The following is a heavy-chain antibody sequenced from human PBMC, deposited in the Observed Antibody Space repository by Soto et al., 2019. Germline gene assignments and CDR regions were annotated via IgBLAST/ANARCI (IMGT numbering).Heavy chain of an antibody. V-gene: IGHV1-69*13. CDR1: GGTFSSYA. Sequence: GASVKVSCKASGGTFSSYAISWVRQAPGQGLEWMGGIIPIFGTANYAQKFQGRVTITADESTSTAYMELSSLRSEDTAVYYCAADLAKWEPGYHYYGMDVWGQGTTVTVSS. D-gene: IGHD5-12*01. CDR2: IIPIFGTA. CDR3: AADLAKWEPGYHYYGMDV. J-gene: IGHJ6*02.